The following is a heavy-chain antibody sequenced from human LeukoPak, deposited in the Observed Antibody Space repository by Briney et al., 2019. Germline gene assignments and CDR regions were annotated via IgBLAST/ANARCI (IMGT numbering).Heavy chain of an antibody. J-gene: IGHJ4*02. Sequence: GRSLRLSCAASGFTFSSYAMHWVRQAPGKGLEWVAVISYDGSNKYYADSVKGRFTISRDNSKNTLYLQMNSLRAEDTAVYYCASLVAAAAWGGFDYWGQGTLVTVSS. CDR1: GFTFSSYA. D-gene: IGHD6-13*01. CDR2: ISYDGSNK. V-gene: IGHV3-30-3*01. CDR3: ASLVAAAAWGGFDY.